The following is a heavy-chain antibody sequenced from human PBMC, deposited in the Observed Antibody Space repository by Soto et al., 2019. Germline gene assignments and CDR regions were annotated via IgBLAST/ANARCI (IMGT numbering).Heavy chain of an antibody. Sequence: QVQLQESGPGLVKPSQTLSLTCTVSGGSISSGDYYWSWIRQPPGKGLEWIGYIYHSGSTYYNPSPXSRXTLSVHTSKNQFSLKLSSVTAAAPAVYYCARERPDGARLDPWGQGTLVTVSS. CDR2: IYHSGST. V-gene: IGHV4-30-4*01. CDR3: ARERPDGARLDP. D-gene: IGHD6-6*01. J-gene: IGHJ5*02. CDR1: GGSISSGDYY.